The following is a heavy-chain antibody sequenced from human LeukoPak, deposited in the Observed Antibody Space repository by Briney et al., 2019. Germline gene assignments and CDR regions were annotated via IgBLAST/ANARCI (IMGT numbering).Heavy chain of an antibody. V-gene: IGHV4-31*03. J-gene: IGHJ5*02. Sequence: PSETLSLTCTVSGDSINSVGYFWSWIRQHPGKGLEWIGFFYYSGSTYYNPSLKSRLTISADTSKNQFSLRLRSVTAADTAVYFCARAKVYCNGGSCYEGWFDPWGQGTLVTVSS. CDR2: FYYSGST. D-gene: IGHD2-15*01. CDR1: GDSINSVGYF. CDR3: ARAKVYCNGGSCYEGWFDP.